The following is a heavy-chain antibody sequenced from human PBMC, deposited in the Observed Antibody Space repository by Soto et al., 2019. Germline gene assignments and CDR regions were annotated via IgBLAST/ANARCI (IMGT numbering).Heavy chain of an antibody. D-gene: IGHD3-10*01. CDR2: ISYDGSNK. CDR1: GFPFTSYG. Sequence: QVQLVESGGGVVQPGRSLRLSCAASGFPFTSYGMHWVREGPGKGLEWLAVISYDGSNKFYADSVKGRFTISRDNSKNTLYLQMSILRPEDTALYYCVGGQFYFDYRGQGTLFIVSS. V-gene: IGHV3-30*03. CDR3: VGGQFYFDY. J-gene: IGHJ4*02.